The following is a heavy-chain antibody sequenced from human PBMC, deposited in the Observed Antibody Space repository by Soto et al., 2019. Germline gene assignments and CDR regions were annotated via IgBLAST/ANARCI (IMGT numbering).Heavy chain of an antibody. V-gene: IGHV4-34*01. Sequence: SDTLSLTCAVYGGSFSGYYWSWIRQPPGKGREWIGESSHSGSTNYNPSLESRVTMSVHPSKNQFSLKLTSVPAGDTAVYYCARKINGYYHFDYWGKGALVTVSS. CDR2: SSHSGST. D-gene: IGHD2-2*03. CDR3: ARKINGYYHFDY. J-gene: IGHJ4*02. CDR1: GGSFSGYY.